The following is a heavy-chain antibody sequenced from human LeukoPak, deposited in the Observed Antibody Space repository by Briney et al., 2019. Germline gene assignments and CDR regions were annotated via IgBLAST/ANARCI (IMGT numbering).Heavy chain of an antibody. Sequence: KPGGSLRLSCAASGFTFSSYSMNWIRQAPGKGLECVSSISSSSSYIYYADSVKGRFTISGANAKKSMYLQMNSLRAEYTAVYYCARRDGYSSSWFFDYWGQGTLVTVSS. CDR2: ISSSSSYI. V-gene: IGHV3-21*01. D-gene: IGHD6-13*01. J-gene: IGHJ4*02. CDR3: ARRDGYSSSWFFDY. CDR1: GFTFSSYS.